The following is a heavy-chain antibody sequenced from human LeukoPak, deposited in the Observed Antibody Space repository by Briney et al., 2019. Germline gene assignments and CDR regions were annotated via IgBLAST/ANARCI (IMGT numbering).Heavy chain of an antibody. CDR1: GFSFSSHW. CDR3: AKGEVRCSGGSCYVGY. J-gene: IGHJ4*02. Sequence: PGGSLRLSCAASGFSFSSHWMSWVRQAPGKGLEWVANIKQDGSEKHYVDSVKGRFTISRDNAKNSLYLQMNSLRAEDTAVYYCAKGEVRCSGGSCYVGYWGQGTLVTVSS. V-gene: IGHV3-7*01. CDR2: IKQDGSEK. D-gene: IGHD2-15*01.